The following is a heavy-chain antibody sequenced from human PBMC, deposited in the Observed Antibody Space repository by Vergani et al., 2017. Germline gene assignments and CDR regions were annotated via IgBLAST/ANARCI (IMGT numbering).Heavy chain of an antibody. CDR3: AKVRDANQLPHY. D-gene: IGHD2-2*01. V-gene: IGHV3-30*02. CDR2: ISYDGSNK. Sequence: QVQLVDSGGGVVQPGGSLRLSCAASGFNFSDYAMHWVRQAPGKGLEWVAFISYDGSNKYYADSVKGRFTISRDNSKNTLYLQMNSLRTEDTAVYFCAKVRDANQLPHYWSQGTLVTVSS. J-gene: IGHJ4*02. CDR1: GFNFSDYA.